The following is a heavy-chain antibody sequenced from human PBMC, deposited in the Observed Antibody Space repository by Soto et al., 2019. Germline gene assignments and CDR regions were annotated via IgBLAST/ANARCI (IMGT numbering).Heavy chain of an antibody. CDR1: GGSISSYY. CDR3: ARHCYYYGSGSYYNPRYYYYYMDV. V-gene: IGHV4-59*08. J-gene: IGHJ6*03. CDR2: IYYSGST. D-gene: IGHD3-10*01. Sequence: SETLSLTCTVSGGSISSYYWSWIRQPPGKGLEWIGYIYYSGSTNYNPSLKSRVTISVDTSKNQFSLKLSSVTAADTAVYYCARHCYYYGSGSYYNPRYYYYYMDVWGKGTTVTVSS.